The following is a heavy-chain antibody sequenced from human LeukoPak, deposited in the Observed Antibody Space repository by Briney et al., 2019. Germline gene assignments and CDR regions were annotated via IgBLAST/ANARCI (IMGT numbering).Heavy chain of an antibody. CDR2: IYYSGST. Sequence: SETLSLTCTVSGGSISSYYWSWIRQPPGKGLECIGYIYYSGSTNYNPSLKSRVTISVDTSKNQFSLKLSSVTAADTAVYYCASTPQTGYSSGWYDYWGQGTLVTVSS. D-gene: IGHD6-19*01. CDR3: ASTPQTGYSSGWYDY. J-gene: IGHJ4*02. CDR1: GGSISSYY. V-gene: IGHV4-59*01.